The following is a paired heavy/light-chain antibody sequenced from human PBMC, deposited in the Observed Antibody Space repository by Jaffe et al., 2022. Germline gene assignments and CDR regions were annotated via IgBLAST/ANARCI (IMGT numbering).Light chain of an antibody. Sequence: QSALTQPASVSGSPGQSITISCTGTSSDVGGYNYVSWYQQHPGKAPKLMIYEVSNRPSGVSNRFSGSKSGNTASLTISGLQAEDEADYYCSSYTSSSILYVFGTGTKVTVL. CDR2: EVS. V-gene: IGLV2-14*01. J-gene: IGLJ1*01. CDR1: SSDVGGYNY. CDR3: SSYTSSSILYV.
Heavy chain of an antibody. CDR1: GGSFSGYY. D-gene: IGHD2-15*01. J-gene: IGHJ5*02. CDR2: INHSGST. Sequence: QVQLQQWGAGLLKPSETLSLTCAVYGGSFSGYYWSWIRQPPGKGLEWIGEINHSGSTNYNPSLKSRVTISVDTSKNQFSLKLSSVTAADTAVYYCARALKVVVAATFYALNWFDPWGQGTLVTVSS. V-gene: IGHV4-34*01. CDR3: ARALKVVVAATFYALNWFDP.